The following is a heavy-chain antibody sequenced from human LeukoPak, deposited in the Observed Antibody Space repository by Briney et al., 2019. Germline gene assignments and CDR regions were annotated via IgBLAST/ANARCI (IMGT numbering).Heavy chain of an antibody. D-gene: IGHD3-22*01. CDR2: IKQDGSEK. CDR3: ARYISHKIDSHGYLDY. Sequence: PGGSLRLSCAASGFTFSSYWMSWVRQAPGKELEWVANIKQDGSEKYYVDSVRGRFTISRDNSENTLFLQMNSLTAEDTAVYYCARYISHKIDSHGYLDYWGQGTLVTVSS. V-gene: IGHV3-7*01. J-gene: IGHJ4*02. CDR1: GFTFSSYW.